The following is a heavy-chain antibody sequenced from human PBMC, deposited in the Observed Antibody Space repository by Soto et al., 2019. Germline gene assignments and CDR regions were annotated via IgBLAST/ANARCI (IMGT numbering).Heavy chain of an antibody. J-gene: IGHJ4*02. CDR1: GFTFTRNS. Sequence: EVQLVESGGGLVKPGGSLRLSCAASGFTFTRNSMNWVRQAPGKGLEWVSSIRSTTNYIYYADSMKGRFTISRDNAKNSLYLEMNSLRAEDTAVYYCARESEDLTSNFDYWGQGTLVTVSS. CDR2: IRSTTNYI. CDR3: ARESEDLTSNFDY. V-gene: IGHV3-21*06.